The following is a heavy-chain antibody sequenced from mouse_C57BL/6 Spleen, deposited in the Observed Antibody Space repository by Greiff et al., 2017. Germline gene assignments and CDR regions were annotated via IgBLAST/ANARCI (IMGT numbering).Heavy chain of an antibody. V-gene: IGHV1-50*01. Sequence: VQLQQPGAELVKPGASVKLSCKASGYTFTSYCMQWVKQRPGQGLEWIGEIDPSDSYTNYNQKFKGKATLTVDTSSSTAYMQLSSLTSEDSAVYYCARRRGDYWGQGTSVTVSS. CDR2: IDPSDSYT. J-gene: IGHJ4*01. CDR3: ARRRGDY. CDR1: GYTFTSYC.